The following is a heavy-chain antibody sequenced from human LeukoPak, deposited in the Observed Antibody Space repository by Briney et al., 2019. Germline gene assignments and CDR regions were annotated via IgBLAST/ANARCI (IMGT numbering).Heavy chain of an antibody. Sequence: SETLSLTCTVSGGSINSYYWSWIRQPPGKGLEWIGYIHYSGSTNYNPSLKSRVTMSVDTSKNQFSLKLSSVIAADTAVYYCARARYYDSSGYSALDIWGQGTMVTVSS. J-gene: IGHJ3*02. CDR2: IHYSGST. D-gene: IGHD3-22*01. V-gene: IGHV4-59*01. CDR3: ARARYYDSSGYSALDI. CDR1: GGSINSYY.